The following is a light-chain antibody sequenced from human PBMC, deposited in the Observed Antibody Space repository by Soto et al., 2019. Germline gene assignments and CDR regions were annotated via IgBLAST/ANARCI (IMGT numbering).Light chain of an antibody. Sequence: DIQMTQSPSTLSASVGDRVTITCRASQSISSWLAWYQQKPGKAPKLLIYKASSLESGVPSRFSGSGSGTEFTLTISSLQPDEFATYYCHQSTSSPWSFGQGTKVEIK. CDR1: QSISSW. CDR3: HQSTSSPWS. CDR2: KAS. V-gene: IGKV1-5*03. J-gene: IGKJ1*01.